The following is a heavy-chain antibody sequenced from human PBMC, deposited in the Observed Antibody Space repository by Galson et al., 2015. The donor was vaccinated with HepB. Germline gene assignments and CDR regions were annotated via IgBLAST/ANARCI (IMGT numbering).Heavy chain of an antibody. CDR1: GYTFTSYG. D-gene: IGHD2-21*02. V-gene: IGHV1-18*01. CDR3: ARGHKGAPRAYCGGDCYAFDI. CDR2: ISAYNGNT. Sequence: SVKVSCKASGYTFTSYGISWVRQAPGQGLEWMGWISAYNGNTNYAQKLQGRVTMTTDTSTSTAYMELRSLRSDDTAVYYCARGHKGAPRAYCGGDCYAFDIWGQGTMVTVSS. J-gene: IGHJ3*02.